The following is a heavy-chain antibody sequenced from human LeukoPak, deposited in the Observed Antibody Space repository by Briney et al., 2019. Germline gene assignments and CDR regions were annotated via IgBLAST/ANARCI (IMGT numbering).Heavy chain of an antibody. CDR1: GYTFTGYY. CDR2: FNPNSGGT. Sequence: ASVKVSCKASGYTFTGYYMHWVRQAPGQGLEWMGRFNPNSGGTNYAQKFQGRVTMTRDTSISTAYMELSRLISDDTAVYYCARAPGERSGLDYWSDPWGQGTLVTVSS. V-gene: IGHV1-2*06. J-gene: IGHJ5*02. CDR3: ARAPGERSGLDYWSDP. D-gene: IGHD6-19*01.